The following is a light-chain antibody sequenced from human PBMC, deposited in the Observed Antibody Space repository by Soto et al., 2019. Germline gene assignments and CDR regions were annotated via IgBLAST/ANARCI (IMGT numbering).Light chain of an antibody. Sequence: EIVMTQSPATLSVSPGERATLSCRASQSVSSNLAWYQQKPGQAPRLLIYGASTRAPGIPARFSGSGSGTEFTLTISRLHSEDFAVYYCQQYNNWPPWTFGQGTKVEI. CDR1: QSVSSN. CDR2: GAS. J-gene: IGKJ1*01. CDR3: QQYNNWPPWT. V-gene: IGKV3-15*01.